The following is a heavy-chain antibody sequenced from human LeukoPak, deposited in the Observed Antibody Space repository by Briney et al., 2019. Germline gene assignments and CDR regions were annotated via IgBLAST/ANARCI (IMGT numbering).Heavy chain of an antibody. J-gene: IGHJ4*02. CDR3: AKDKGYSYDQEIDY. D-gene: IGHD5-18*01. CDR2: ISWNSGSI. Sequence: GGSLRLSCAASGFTFGSYAMHWVRHAPGKGLEWVSGISWNSGSIGYADSVKGRFTISRDNAKNSLYLQMNSLRAEDTALYYCAKDKGYSYDQEIDYWGQGTLVTVSS. V-gene: IGHV3-9*01. CDR1: GFTFGSYA.